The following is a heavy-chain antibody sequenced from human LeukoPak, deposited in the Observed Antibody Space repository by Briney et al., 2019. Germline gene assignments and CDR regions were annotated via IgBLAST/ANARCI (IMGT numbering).Heavy chain of an antibody. CDR2: ISYSGST. CDR1: GASITAYY. V-gene: IGHV4-59*08. Sequence: PSETLSLTCTVSGASITAYYWSWIRQPLGMGLECIGYISYSGSTNYNPSLTSRVTLSVYSSRNPFSRKLSSVTAADTALYYCATHVVTYLDYWGQGTLVTVSS. D-gene: IGHD2-21*02. CDR3: ATHVVTYLDY. J-gene: IGHJ4*02.